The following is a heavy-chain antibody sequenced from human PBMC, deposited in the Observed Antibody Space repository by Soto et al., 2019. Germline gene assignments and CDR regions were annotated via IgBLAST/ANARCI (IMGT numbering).Heavy chain of an antibody. J-gene: IGHJ5*02. D-gene: IGHD6-13*01. V-gene: IGHV1-69*13. Sequence: SVKVSCKASGGTFSSYAISWVGQAPGQGLEWMGGIIPIFGTANYAQKFQGRVTITADESTSTAYMELSSLRSEDTAVYYCARDPGLAPGLLAAAGKVWFEPWGQGTLVTVS. CDR3: ARDPGLAPGLLAAAGKVWFEP. CDR2: IIPIFGTA. CDR1: GGTFSSYA.